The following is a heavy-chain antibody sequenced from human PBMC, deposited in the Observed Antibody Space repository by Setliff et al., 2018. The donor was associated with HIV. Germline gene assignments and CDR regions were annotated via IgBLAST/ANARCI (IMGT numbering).Heavy chain of an antibody. CDR2: IGAYNGNT. CDR1: GYTFTSYG. Sequence: RASVKVSCKASGYTFTSYGISWVRQAPGQGLEWMGWIGAYNGNTNYAQKLQGRVTMTTDTSTSTAYMELRSLRSDDTAVYYCARGPPIVVVPAALLTFDYWGQGTLVTVSS. J-gene: IGHJ4*02. CDR3: ARGPPIVVVPAALLTFDY. V-gene: IGHV1-18*01. D-gene: IGHD2-2*01.